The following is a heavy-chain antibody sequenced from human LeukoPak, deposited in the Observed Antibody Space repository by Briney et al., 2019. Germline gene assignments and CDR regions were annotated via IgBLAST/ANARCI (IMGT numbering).Heavy chain of an antibody. Sequence: GASVKVSCKASGYTFIRYDINWVRQATGQGLEWMGYMNPNSGNTRYAQKFQGRVTMTRNTSISTAYMELSSLRSEDTAVYYCTRVPRTAVGVWGQGTMVTVSS. D-gene: IGHD6-19*01. J-gene: IGHJ3*01. CDR2: MNPNSGNT. CDR1: GYTFIRYD. CDR3: TRVPRTAVGV. V-gene: IGHV1-8*01.